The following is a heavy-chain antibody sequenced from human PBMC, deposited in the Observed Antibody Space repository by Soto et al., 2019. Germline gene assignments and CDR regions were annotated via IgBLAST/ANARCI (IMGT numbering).Heavy chain of an antibody. CDR1: GFTFSDHY. CDR3: SVWGSGNDFGAA. D-gene: IGHD3-10*01. V-gene: IGHV3-72*01. J-gene: IGHJ4*02. CDR2: SKNKADSYTT. Sequence: EVQLVESGGGLVQPGGSLRLSCAASGFTFSDHYMDWVRQAPGKGLEWVGRSKNKADSYTTEYAASVKGRFTISRDGSKNALFLQMNRLKTVVTAVYYCSVWGSGNDFGAAWGQGILVSVSS.